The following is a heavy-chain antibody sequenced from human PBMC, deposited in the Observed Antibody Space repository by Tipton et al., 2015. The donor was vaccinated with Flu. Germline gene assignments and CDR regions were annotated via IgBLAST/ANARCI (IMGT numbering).Heavy chain of an antibody. Sequence: TLSLTCAVYGGSFSGYYWSWIRQPPGKGLEWIGEINHSGSTNYNPSLKSRVTISVDTSKNQFSLKLSSVTAADTAVYYCARGPALGYCTNGVCEDDYWGQGTLVTVSS. CDR2: INHSGST. CDR3: ARGPALGYCTNGVCEDDY. CDR1: GGSFSGYY. J-gene: IGHJ4*02. V-gene: IGHV4-34*01. D-gene: IGHD2-8*01.